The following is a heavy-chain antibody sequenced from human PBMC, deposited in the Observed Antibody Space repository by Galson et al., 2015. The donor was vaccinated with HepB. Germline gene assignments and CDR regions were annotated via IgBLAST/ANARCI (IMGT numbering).Heavy chain of an antibody. CDR3: ARVGTRWLQNRWFDP. CDR1: GYTFTSYY. V-gene: IGHV1-46*01. Sequence: SVKVSCKASGYTFTSYYMHWVRQAPGQGLEWMGIINPSGGSTSYAQKFQGRVTMTRDTSTSTVYMELSSLRSEDTAVYYCARVGTRWLQNRWFDPWGQGTLVTVSS. CDR2: INPSGGST. J-gene: IGHJ5*02. D-gene: IGHD5-24*01.